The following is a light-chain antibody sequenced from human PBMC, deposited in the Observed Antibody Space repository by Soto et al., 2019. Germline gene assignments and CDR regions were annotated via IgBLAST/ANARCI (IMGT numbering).Light chain of an antibody. CDR2: ANT. CDR1: SSNIGINF. J-gene: IGLJ2*01. V-gene: IGLV1-51*01. Sequence: QAGLTEPPSGSAAPGQKVTMSCSGSSSNIGINFLSWYQHLPGTAPNLLIYANTKRPSGIPDRFSGSKSGTSATLGITGLQTFVEADYYRRTWDSSSVLFCGGPKFTVL. CDR3: RTWDSSSVL.